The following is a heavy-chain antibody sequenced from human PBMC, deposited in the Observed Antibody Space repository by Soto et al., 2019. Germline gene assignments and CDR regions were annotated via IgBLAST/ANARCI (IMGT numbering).Heavy chain of an antibody. CDR1: GCTISSYY. V-gene: IGHV4-59*08. D-gene: IGHD6-13*01. J-gene: IGHJ5*02. Sequence: SETLSLTCTFSGCTISSYYWSWIRQPPGKGLEWIGYIYYSGSTNYNPSLKSRVTISVDTSKNQFSLKLSSVTAADTAVYYCARAKAPLYSSSWYWFDPWGQGALVTVSS. CDR3: ARAKAPLYSSSWYWFDP. CDR2: IYYSGST.